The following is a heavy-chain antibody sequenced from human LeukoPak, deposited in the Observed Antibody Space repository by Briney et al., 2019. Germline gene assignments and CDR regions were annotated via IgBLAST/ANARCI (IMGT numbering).Heavy chain of an antibody. V-gene: IGHV1-2*02. CDR2: INANSGAT. J-gene: IGHJ5*02. CDR3: ARAPDVILSAPMGGWLDP. D-gene: IGHD6-6*01. Sequence: ASVKVSCKASGYTLTDFYIYWVREAPGQGLEWMGWINANSGATHYAQKFQGRVTMTRATSINTAYMELTSLRSDDTAVYYCARAPDVILSAPMGGWLDPWGQGSLVTVSS. CDR1: GYTLTDFY.